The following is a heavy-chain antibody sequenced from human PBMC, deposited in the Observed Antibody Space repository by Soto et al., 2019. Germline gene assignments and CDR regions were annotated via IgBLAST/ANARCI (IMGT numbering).Heavy chain of an antibody. CDR1: GYAFTTYG. CDR3: ARGRYGDY. J-gene: IGHJ4*02. V-gene: IGHV1-18*01. D-gene: IGHD1-1*01. CDR2: ISAHNGNT. Sequence: QVHLLQSGAEVKKPGASVKVSGKGSGYAFTTYGITWVRQAPGQGLEWMGWISAHNGNTNYAQKLQGRVTVTRDTSTSTAYMELRSLRSDDTAVYYCARGRYGDYWGQGALVTVSS.